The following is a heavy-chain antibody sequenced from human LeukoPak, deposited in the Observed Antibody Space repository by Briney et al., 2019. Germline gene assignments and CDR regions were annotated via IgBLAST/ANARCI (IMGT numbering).Heavy chain of an antibody. J-gene: IGHJ4*02. CDR3: ARDRLIIGLAIYFDY. CDR1: GFTISNYW. V-gene: IGHV3-7*01. CDR2: IKQDGSEK. Sequence: GGSLRLSCAASGFTISNYWMSWVRQTPGQGLEWVANIKQDGSEKYYVDSVKGRFTISRDNAKNSLYLQMNSLRAEDTAVYYCARDRLIIGLAIYFDYWGQGALVTVSS. D-gene: IGHD2/OR15-2a*01.